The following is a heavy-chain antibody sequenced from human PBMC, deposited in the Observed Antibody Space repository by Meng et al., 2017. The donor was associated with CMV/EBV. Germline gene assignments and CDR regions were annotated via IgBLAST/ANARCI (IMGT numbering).Heavy chain of an antibody. J-gene: IGHJ6*02. D-gene: IGHD3-3*01. CDR2: INHSGST. V-gene: IGHV4-34*01. CDR3: ARGFGASDFWSGYPTYYYYYGMDV. Sequence: GSLRLSCAVYGGSFSGYYWSWIRQPPGKGLEWIGEINHSGSTNYNPSLKSRVTISVDTSKNQFSLKLSSVTAADTAVYYCARGFGASDFWSGYPTYYYYYGMDVWGQGTTVTVSS. CDR1: GGSFSGYY.